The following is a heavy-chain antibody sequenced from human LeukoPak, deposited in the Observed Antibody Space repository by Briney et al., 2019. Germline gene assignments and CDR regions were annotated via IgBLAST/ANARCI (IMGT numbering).Heavy chain of an antibody. V-gene: IGHV4-59*01. CDR2: IYYSGNT. CDR1: GVSISTYY. CDR3: ARAYTSWSFDY. J-gene: IGHJ4*02. Sequence: PSETLSLTCTVSGVSISTYYWSWIRQPPAKGLEWIGYIYYSGNTNYNPSLKSRVTLSVDTSENQFSLKLSSVTAADTAVYYCARAYTSWSFDYWGQGTLVTVSS. D-gene: IGHD2-2*02.